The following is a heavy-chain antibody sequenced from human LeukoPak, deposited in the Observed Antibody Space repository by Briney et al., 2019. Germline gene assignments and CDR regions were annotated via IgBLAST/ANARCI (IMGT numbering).Heavy chain of an antibody. D-gene: IGHD3-22*01. J-gene: IGHJ5*02. CDR1: GFTFSSYA. Sequence: GGSLRLSCAASGFTFSSYAMSWVRQTPGKGLEWVSGISSGSSGGVTYYADSVKGRFTISRDNSKNTLYLQMNSLRAEDTAVYYCTTPMIVVVSNWFDPWGQGTLVTVSS. CDR3: TTPMIVVVSNWFDP. V-gene: IGHV3-23*01. CDR2: ISSGSSGGVT.